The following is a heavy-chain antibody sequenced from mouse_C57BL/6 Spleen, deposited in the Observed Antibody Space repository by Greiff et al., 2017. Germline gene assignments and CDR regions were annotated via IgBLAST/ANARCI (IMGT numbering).Heavy chain of an antibody. CDR1: GFTFSSYA. D-gene: IGHD2-1*01. V-gene: IGHV5-4*01. CDR2: ISDGGSYT. J-gene: IGHJ4*01. CDR3: ASLYGNYTYAMDY. Sequence: EVHLVESGGGLVKPGGSLKLSCAASGFTFSSYAMSWVRQTPEKRLEWVATISDGGSYTYYPDNVKGRFTISRDNAKNNLYLQMSHLKSEDTAMYYCASLYGNYTYAMDYWGQGTSVTVSS.